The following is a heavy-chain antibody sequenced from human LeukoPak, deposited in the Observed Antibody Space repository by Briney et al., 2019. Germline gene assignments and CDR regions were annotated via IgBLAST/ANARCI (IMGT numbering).Heavy chain of an antibody. D-gene: IGHD5-18*01. CDR1: GFTFSSPA. CDR3: ARDPKGGFSYGWGAFDI. V-gene: IGHV3-30-3*01. CDR2: ISYDGSNK. Sequence: GGSLRLSCAASGFTFSSPAMHWVRQAPGKELEWVAVISYDGSNKYYTDSVKGRFIISRDNSKNTLYVQINCLRPEDTAVYYCARDPKGGFSYGWGAFDIWGQGTVVTVSS. J-gene: IGHJ3*02.